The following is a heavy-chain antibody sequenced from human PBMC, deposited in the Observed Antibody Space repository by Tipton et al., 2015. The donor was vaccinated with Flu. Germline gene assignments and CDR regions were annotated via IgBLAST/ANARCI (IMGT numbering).Heavy chain of an antibody. CDR3: ARGGGDCYYDL. J-gene: IGHJ2*01. V-gene: IGHV4-38-2*01. Sequence: LRLSCVVSGDSIRSDYFWGWIRQPPGKGLEWIATIHRSGSTKYNPSLKSRVTISVDTSKNQFPLKLSSVTAADTAVYYCARGGGDCYYDLWGRGTRVTVSS. CDR1: GDSIRSDYF. D-gene: IGHD2-21*01. CDR2: IHRSGST.